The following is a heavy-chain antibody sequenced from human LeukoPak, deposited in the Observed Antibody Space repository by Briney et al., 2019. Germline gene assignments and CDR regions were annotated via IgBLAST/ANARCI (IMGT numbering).Heavy chain of an antibody. CDR3: ARRLRWRRSAFDI. D-gene: IGHD4-23*01. CDR1: GASISGSGYY. J-gene: IGHJ3*02. Sequence: SETLSLTCTVSGASISGSGYYWGWIRQPPGKGLEWIGSIYSSGSTYYNASLQSRVTISIETSKNQISLKLSSVTAADTAVYYCARRLRWRRSAFDIWGQGTMVTVSS. CDR2: IYSSGST. V-gene: IGHV4-39*01.